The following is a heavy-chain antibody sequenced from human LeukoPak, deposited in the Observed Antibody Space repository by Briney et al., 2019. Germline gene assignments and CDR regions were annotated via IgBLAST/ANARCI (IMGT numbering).Heavy chain of an antibody. V-gene: IGHV4-39*07. J-gene: IGHJ6*03. CDR1: GGSISSNSYY. CDR3: ARGFAGYLAPVSPQYYYYYMDV. CDR2: INHSGST. Sequence: SETLSLTCAVSGGSISSNSYYWGWIRQPPGKGLEWIGEINHSGSTNYNPSLKSRVTISVDTSKNQFSLKLSSVTAADTAVYYCARGFAGYLAPVSPQYYYYYMDVWGKGTTVTVSS. D-gene: IGHD5-18*01.